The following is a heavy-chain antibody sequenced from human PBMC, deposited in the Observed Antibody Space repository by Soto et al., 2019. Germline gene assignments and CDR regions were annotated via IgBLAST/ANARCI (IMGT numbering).Heavy chain of an antibody. CDR1: GFTFSSYG. V-gene: IGHV3-33*01. CDR2: IWYDGSNK. CDR3: ARSGFGELKCFDY. Sequence: QVQLVESGGGVVQPARSLRLSSATSGFTFSSYGMHWVRQAPGKGLEWVAVIWYDGSNKYYADSVKGRFTSSRDNSKNTLYLQMNSLRGEDTAVYYCARSGFGELKCFDYWGQGTLVTVSS. D-gene: IGHD3-10*01. J-gene: IGHJ4*02.